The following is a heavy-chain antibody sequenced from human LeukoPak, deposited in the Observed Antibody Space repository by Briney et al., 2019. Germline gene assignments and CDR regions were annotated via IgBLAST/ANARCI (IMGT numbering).Heavy chain of an antibody. CDR3: ASVPAL. CDR1: GGSISNSY. Sequence: SETLSLTCAVSGGSISNSYWSWIRQLPGKGLEWIGYIYNGNTKYNPSLNSRVTISVDTSKNQFSLKLTSVTAADTAVYYCASVPALWGQGALVTVSA. CDR2: IYNGNT. J-gene: IGHJ4*02. V-gene: IGHV4-59*08.